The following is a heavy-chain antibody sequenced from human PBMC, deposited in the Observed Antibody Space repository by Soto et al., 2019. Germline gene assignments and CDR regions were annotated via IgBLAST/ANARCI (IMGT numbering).Heavy chain of an antibody. CDR3: AKDIGTWFGELLS. J-gene: IGHJ5*02. V-gene: IGHV3-30*18. CDR2: ISYDGSNK. Sequence: QVQLVESGGGVVQPGRSLRLSCAASGFTFSSYGMHWVRQAPSKGLEWVAVISYDGSNKYYADSVKGRFTISRDNSKNTLYLQMNSLRAEDTAVYYCAKDIGTWFGELLSWGQGTLVTVSS. CDR1: GFTFSSYG. D-gene: IGHD3-10*01.